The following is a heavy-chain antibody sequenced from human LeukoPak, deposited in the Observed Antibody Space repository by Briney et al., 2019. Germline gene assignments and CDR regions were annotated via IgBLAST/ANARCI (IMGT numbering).Heavy chain of an antibody. CDR3: TRGSDLVLTISNY. Sequence: PGGSLRLSCAASGFTFSSYSMNWVRQAPGKGLEWVSSISSSSSYIYYADSVKGRFTISRDNAKNSLYLQMNSLKTEDTAVYYCTRGSDLVLTISNYWGQGTLVTVSS. CDR2: ISSSSSYI. D-gene: IGHD5-12*01. V-gene: IGHV3-21*03. J-gene: IGHJ4*02. CDR1: GFTFSSYS.